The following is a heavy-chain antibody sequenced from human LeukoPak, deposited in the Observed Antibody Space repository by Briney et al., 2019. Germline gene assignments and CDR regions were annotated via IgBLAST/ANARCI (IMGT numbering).Heavy chain of an antibody. CDR3: VSFYETY. D-gene: IGHD2/OR15-2a*01. CDR1: GNYW. Sequence: GGSLRRSCAASGNYWMHWVRQAPGKGLVWVSHINSDGSWTSYADSVKGRFTISKDNAKNTVYLQMNSLRAEDTAVYYCVSFYETYWGRGTLVTVSS. V-gene: IGHV3-74*01. J-gene: IGHJ4*02. CDR2: INSDGSWT.